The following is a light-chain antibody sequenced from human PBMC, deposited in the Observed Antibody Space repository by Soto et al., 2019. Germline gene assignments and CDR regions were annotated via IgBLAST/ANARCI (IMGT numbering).Light chain of an antibody. CDR3: SSYAGSVV. CDR1: TSGDY. CDR2: EVS. V-gene: IGLV2-8*01. Sequence: QSALTQPASVSGSPGQSITISCTGTTSGDYVSWYQQPPGKAPKLLIYEVSKRPSGVPDRFSGSKSGNTASLTVSGLQAEDEADYYCSSYAGSVVFGGGTKLTVL. J-gene: IGLJ2*01.